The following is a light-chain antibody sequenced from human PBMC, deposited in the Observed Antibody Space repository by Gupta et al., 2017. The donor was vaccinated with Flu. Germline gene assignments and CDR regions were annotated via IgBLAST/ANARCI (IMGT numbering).Light chain of an antibody. V-gene: IGKV1-5*03. J-gene: IGKJ1*01. Sequence: PSILSASVGDRVTITCRASQNISTWLDWYQQKPGKAPKLLIYKASTLEKGVPSRFSGSGSGAEFILTITRLQPDDFATYYCQHYNTYPWTFGQGTKVEIK. CDR2: KAS. CDR3: QHYNTYPWT. CDR1: QNISTW.